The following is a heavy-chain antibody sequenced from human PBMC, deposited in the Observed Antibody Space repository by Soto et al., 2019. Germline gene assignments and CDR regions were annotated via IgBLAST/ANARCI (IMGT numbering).Heavy chain of an antibody. D-gene: IGHD5-12*01. Sequence: SETLSLTCSVSGGSISRYYWSWIRQTAGKRLEWIGRMYHTGTTDYNPSLERRLSMSVDTSKNQFSLRLSSVTAADTALYYCARDVGYTGYEQGNPFDLWGQGTMVTVSS. V-gene: IGHV4-4*07. J-gene: IGHJ3*01. CDR3: ARDVGYTGYEQGNPFDL. CDR2: MYHTGTT. CDR1: GGSISRYY.